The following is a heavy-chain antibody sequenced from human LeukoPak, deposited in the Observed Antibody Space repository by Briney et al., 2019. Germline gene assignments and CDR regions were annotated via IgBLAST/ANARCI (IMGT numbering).Heavy chain of an antibody. D-gene: IGHD1-26*01. V-gene: IGHV4-39*01. CDR1: GVSITTSTHY. CDR2: MFYRGST. Sequence: SETLSLTCTVSGVSITTSTHYWAWIRQPPGKGLEWIASMFYRGSTYYNASLRSRVTISVDTSKNQFSLKLSSVTAADTAVYYCARHVVGAYAFDIWGQGTMVTVSS. CDR3: ARHVVGAYAFDI. J-gene: IGHJ3*02.